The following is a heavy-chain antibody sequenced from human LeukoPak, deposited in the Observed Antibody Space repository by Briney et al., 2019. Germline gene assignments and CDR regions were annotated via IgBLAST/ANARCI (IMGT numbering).Heavy chain of an antibody. CDR1: GYTFTSYA. D-gene: IGHD1-26*01. Sequence: ASVKVSCKASGYTFTSYAMNWVRQAPGQGLEWMGWNNTNTGNPTYAQGFTGRFVFSLDTSVSTAYLQISSLKAEDTAVYYCARDLLPAKWELLEEAAFDIWGQGTMVTVSS. J-gene: IGHJ3*02. CDR2: NNTNTGNP. V-gene: IGHV7-4-1*02. CDR3: ARDLLPAKWELLEEAAFDI.